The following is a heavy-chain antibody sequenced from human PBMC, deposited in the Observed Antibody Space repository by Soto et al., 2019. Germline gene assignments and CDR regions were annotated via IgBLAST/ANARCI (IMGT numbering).Heavy chain of an antibody. CDR3: AREDLGYCSGGSCSGMDV. J-gene: IGHJ6*02. CDR2: INPNSGGT. CDR1: GYTFTGYY. V-gene: IGHV1-2*04. Sequence: QVKLVQSGAEVKKPGASVKVSCKASGYTFTGYYMHWVRQAPGQGLEWMGWINPNSGGTNYAQKFQGWVTMTRDTSISTAYMELSRLRSDDTAVYYCAREDLGYCSGGSCSGMDVWGQGTTVTVSS. D-gene: IGHD2-15*01.